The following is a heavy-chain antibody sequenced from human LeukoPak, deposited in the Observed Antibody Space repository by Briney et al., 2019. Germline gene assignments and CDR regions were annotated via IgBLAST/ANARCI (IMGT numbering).Heavy chain of an antibody. CDR2: ISWNRGSI. D-gene: IGHD4-23*01. J-gene: IGHJ3*02. V-gene: IGHV3-9*01. Sequence: GGSLRLSCAASGFTFDDYAMHWVRQAPGKGLEWVSGISWNRGSIGYADSVKGRFTISRDNAKNSLYLQMNRLRAEDTALYYCAKDTDYGGTDAFDIWGQGTMVTVSS. CDR1: GFTFDDYA. CDR3: AKDTDYGGTDAFDI.